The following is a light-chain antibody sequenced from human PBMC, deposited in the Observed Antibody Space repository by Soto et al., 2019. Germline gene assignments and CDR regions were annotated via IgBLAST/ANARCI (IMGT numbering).Light chain of an antibody. CDR2: DNR. CDR3: QVWDTTSYQVV. Sequence: SYELTQPPSVSVAPRQTASITCGGNNIGGKSVHWYQQRSGQAPVLVIHDNRDRPSGFPDRFYGSNSGNTATLTIGRVEPGDEADYYCQVWDTTSYQVVFGGGTKLTVL. V-gene: IGLV3-21*02. CDR1: NIGGKS. J-gene: IGLJ3*02.